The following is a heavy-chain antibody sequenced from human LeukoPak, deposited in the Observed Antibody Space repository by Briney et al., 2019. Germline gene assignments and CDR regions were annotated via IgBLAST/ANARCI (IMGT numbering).Heavy chain of an antibody. CDR2: ISWNSGSI. V-gene: IGHV3-9*01. Sequence: GGSLRLSCAASGFTFDDYAMHWVRHAPGKGLEWVSGISWNSGSIGYADSVKGRFTISRDNAKNSLYLQMNSLRPEDTALYYCAKSVGATSFQRGYFDYWGQGTLVTVSS. CDR3: AKSVGATSFQRGYFDY. D-gene: IGHD1-26*01. CDR1: GFTFDDYA. J-gene: IGHJ4*02.